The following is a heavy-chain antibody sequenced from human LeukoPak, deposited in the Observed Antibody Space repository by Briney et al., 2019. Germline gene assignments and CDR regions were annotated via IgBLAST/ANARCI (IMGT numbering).Heavy chain of an antibody. V-gene: IGHV3-13*01. Sequence: QSEGSLRLSCAASGYTFSSYDMHWVRQATGKGLEWVSAIGTAGDTYYPGSVKGRFTISRDNAKNSLYLQMNSLRAGDTAVYYCARARSGAFDIWGQGTMVTVSS. CDR3: ARARSGAFDI. CDR1: GYTFSSYD. J-gene: IGHJ3*02. D-gene: IGHD7-27*01. CDR2: IGTAGDT.